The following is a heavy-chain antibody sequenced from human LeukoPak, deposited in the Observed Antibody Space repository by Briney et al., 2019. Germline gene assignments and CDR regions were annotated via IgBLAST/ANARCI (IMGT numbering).Heavy chain of an antibody. V-gene: IGHV3-23*01. CDR2: ISGSGDST. Sequence: GGSLRLSCAASGFTFTTYAMSWVRQAPGKGLEWVSVISGSGDSTYYADSVKGRFTISRDISKNTLYLQMKSLRAGDTAVYYCAKDKTYDDFWSGHDAFDIWGQGTMVTVSS. D-gene: IGHD3-3*01. J-gene: IGHJ3*02. CDR3: AKDKTYDDFWSGHDAFDI. CDR1: GFTFTTYA.